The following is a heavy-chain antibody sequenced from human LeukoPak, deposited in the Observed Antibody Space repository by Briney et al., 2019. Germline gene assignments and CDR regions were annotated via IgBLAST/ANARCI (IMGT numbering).Heavy chain of an antibody. V-gene: IGHV4-39*07. CDR2: IYYSGST. CDR1: GGSISSSSYY. J-gene: IGHJ4*02. Sequence: SETLSLTCTVSGGSISSSSYYWGWIRQPPGKGLEWIGSIYYSGSTYYNPSLKSRVTISVDTSKNQFSLKLSSVTAADTAVYYCARDEGYDSSGYFGYWGQGTLVTVSS. CDR3: ARDEGYDSSGYFGY. D-gene: IGHD3-22*01.